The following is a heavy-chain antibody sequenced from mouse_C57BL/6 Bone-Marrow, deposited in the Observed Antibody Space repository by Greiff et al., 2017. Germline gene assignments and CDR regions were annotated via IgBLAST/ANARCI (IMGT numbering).Heavy chain of an antibody. CDR2: IDPSDSYT. Sequence: QVQLQQPGAELVMPGASVKLSCKASGYTFTSYWMHWVKQRPGQGLEWIGEIDPSDSYTNYNQKFKGKSTLTVDKSSSTAYMQLSSLTSEDSAVYDCVTIVRNYAMDYWGQGTSVTVSS. CDR1: GYTFTSYW. CDR3: VTIVRNYAMDY. V-gene: IGHV1-69*01. J-gene: IGHJ4*01. D-gene: IGHD2-5*01.